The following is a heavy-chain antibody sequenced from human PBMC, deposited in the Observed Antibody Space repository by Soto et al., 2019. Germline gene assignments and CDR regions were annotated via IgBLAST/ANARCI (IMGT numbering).Heavy chain of an antibody. CDR1: GFTFNNSA. CDR3: VSAKAVVIAPLGI. J-gene: IGHJ3*02. Sequence: PGGSLRLSCAASGFTFNNSAMTWVRQAPGQGLEWVASISENGGSRGGTYYADSVKGRFTISRDNSKNTLYLQVDSLAGADTAVYYCVSAKAVVIAPLGIWGQGALVTVSS. V-gene: IGHV3-23*01. D-gene: IGHD2-21*01. CDR2: ISENGGSRGGT.